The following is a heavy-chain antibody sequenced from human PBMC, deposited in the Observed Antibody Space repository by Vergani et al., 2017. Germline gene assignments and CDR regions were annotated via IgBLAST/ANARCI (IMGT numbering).Heavy chain of an antibody. CDR3: ARGGTEIFGVWGMDV. J-gene: IGHJ6*03. CDR2: IGTAGDT. Sequence: EVQLVQSGGGLVQPGGSLRLSCAGSGFTFTNYDMHGVRQSTRKGLEWVAAIGTAGDTYYPDSVKGRFIISRENAKNSFYLQMNSLTGEETAGYYCARGGTEIFGVWGMDVWGEGTTVIVSS. V-gene: IGHV3-13*01. D-gene: IGHD3-3*01. CDR1: GFTFTNYD.